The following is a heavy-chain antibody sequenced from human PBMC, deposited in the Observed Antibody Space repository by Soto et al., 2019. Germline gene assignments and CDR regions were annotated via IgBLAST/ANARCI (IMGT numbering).Heavy chain of an antibody. CDR3: AKPPVPAATSLYYYCGMDV. CDR2: ISGSGGST. CDR1: GFTFSSYA. Sequence: GESLKISCAASGFTFSSYAMSWVRQAPGKGLEWVSAISGSGGSTYYADSVKGRFTISRDNSKNTLYLQMNSLRAEDTAVYYCAKPPVPAATSLYYYCGMDVWGQGTTVTVSS. D-gene: IGHD2-2*01. V-gene: IGHV3-23*01. J-gene: IGHJ6*02.